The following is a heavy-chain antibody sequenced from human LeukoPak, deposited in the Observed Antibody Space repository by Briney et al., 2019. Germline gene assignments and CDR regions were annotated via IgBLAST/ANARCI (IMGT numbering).Heavy chain of an antibody. Sequence: PGGSLRLSCAASGFTFSSYGMSWVRQAPGKGLEWVSAISGSGGSTYYADSVKGRFTISRDNSKNTLYLQMNSLRAEDTAVYYCAKTTYYDILTNDYWGQGTLVTVSS. CDR1: GFTFSSYG. D-gene: IGHD3-9*01. V-gene: IGHV3-23*01. CDR2: ISGSGGST. CDR3: AKTTYYDILTNDY. J-gene: IGHJ4*02.